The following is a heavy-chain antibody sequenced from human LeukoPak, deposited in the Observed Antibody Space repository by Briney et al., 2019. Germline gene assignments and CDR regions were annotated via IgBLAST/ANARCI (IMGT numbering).Heavy chain of an antibody. CDR2: INHSGST. D-gene: IGHD6-19*01. CDR1: GGSFSGYY. J-gene: IGHJ4*02. Sequence: PSETLSLTCAVYGGSFSGYYWSWIRQPPGKGLEWIGEINHSGSTNYNPSLKSRVTISVDTSKNQFSLRLSSVTAADTAVYYCAKDRQWLVRYYFDYWGQGTLVTVSS. CDR3: AKDRQWLVRYYFDY. V-gene: IGHV4-34*01.